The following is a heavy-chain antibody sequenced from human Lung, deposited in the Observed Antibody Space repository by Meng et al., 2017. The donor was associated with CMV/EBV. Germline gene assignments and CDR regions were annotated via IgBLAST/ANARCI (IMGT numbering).Heavy chain of an antibody. D-gene: IGHD4-23*01. Sequence: GGSLRLXCAASGFTFSSYDMPWVRQATGKGLEWVSAIGTAGDTYYPDSVKGRFTISRENAKNSLYFQMNSLRAGDTAVYYCSRSAKVTTLGSLYGRDVWGQGTXV. CDR2: IGTAGDT. J-gene: IGHJ6*02. CDR1: GFTFSSYD. V-gene: IGHV3-13*01. CDR3: SRSAKVTTLGSLYGRDV.